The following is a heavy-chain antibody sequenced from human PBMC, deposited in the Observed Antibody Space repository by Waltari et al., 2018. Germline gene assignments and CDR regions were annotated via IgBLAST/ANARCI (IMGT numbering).Heavy chain of an antibody. CDR2: IRSKPYGGTT. Sequence: EVQLVESGGGLVQPGRSLRPSCTASGFTFGAHAMSWVRQAPGKGLGWVGFIRSKPYGGTTEYAASVKGRFTISRDDSKSIAYLQMNSLKTEDTAVYYCTKGTYFFDYWGQGTLVTVSS. J-gene: IGHJ4*02. V-gene: IGHV3-49*04. CDR1: GFTFGAHA. CDR3: TKGTYFFDY.